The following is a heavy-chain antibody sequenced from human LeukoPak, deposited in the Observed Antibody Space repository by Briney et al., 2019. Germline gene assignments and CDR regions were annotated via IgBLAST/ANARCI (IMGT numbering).Heavy chain of an antibody. V-gene: IGHV4-61*02. CDR2: IYTSGST. J-gene: IGHJ6*03. CDR3: ARSKTGVYYYHYMDV. D-gene: IGHD3-10*01. Sequence: PSQTLSLTCTVSGGSISSGSYYWSCIRQPAGKGLEWIGRIYTSGSTNYNPSLKSRVTISVDTSKNQFSLKLSSVTAADTAVYYCARSKTGVYYYHYMDVWGKGTTVTVSS. CDR1: GGSISSGSYY.